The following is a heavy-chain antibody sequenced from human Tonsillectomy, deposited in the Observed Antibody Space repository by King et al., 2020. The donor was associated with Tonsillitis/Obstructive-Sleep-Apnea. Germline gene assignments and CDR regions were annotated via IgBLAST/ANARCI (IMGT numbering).Heavy chain of an antibody. CDR1: GVSISSSIYY. V-gene: IGHV4-39*02. CDR3: SNLSEDNNNSYYMAV. J-gene: IGHJ6*03. CDR2: IYYSGTT. D-gene: IGHD1/OR15-1a*01. Sequence: QLQESGPGLVKPSETLSLTCTVSGVSISSSIYYWGWIRQPPGKGREWIGSIYYSGTTYYNPSLQSRVTISVDTSRNHFTLELSSVTAADTAVYFCSNLSEDNNNSYYMAVGGKGTTVTVS.